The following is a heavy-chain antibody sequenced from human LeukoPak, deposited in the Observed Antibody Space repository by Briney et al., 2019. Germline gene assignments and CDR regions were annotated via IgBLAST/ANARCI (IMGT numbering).Heavy chain of an antibody. CDR2: IIPIFGTA. D-gene: IGHD2-2*01. CDR1: GYTFTNYD. V-gene: IGHV1-69*13. J-gene: IGHJ5*02. Sequence: SVKVSCKASGYTFTNYDISWVRQAPGQGLEWMGGIIPIFGTANYAQKFQGRVTITADESTSTAYMELSSLRSEDTAVYYCARGGEPAAMKSWFDPWGQGTLVTVSS. CDR3: ARGGEPAAMKSWFDP.